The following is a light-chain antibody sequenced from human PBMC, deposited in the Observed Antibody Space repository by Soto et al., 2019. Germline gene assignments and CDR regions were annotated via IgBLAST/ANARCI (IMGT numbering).Light chain of an antibody. CDR2: EVS. CDR1: SSDVGGSDY. V-gene: IGLV2-14*01. CDR3: SSFTSKSTLI. J-gene: IGLJ2*01. Sequence: QSALTQPASVSGSPGQSITISCTGTSSDVGGSDYVSWYQQHPDKAPKLIISEVSDRPSGVSDRFSGSKSGNTASLTISGLQAEDEADYYCSSFTSKSTLIFGGGTKVTVL.